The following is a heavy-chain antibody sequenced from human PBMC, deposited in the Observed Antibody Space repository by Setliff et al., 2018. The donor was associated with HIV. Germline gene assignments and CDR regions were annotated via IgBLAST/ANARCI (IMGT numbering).Heavy chain of an antibody. CDR1: GFIFSNYW. V-gene: IGHV3-74*01. J-gene: IGHJ4*02. CDR3: ARESRPYYFDY. CDR2: INSGSGGST. Sequence: GGSLRLSCAASGFIFSNYWMHWVRQAPGKGLVWVSRINSGSGGSTYYADSVKGRFTISRDNSKNTLYLQMNSLRAEDTAVYYCARESRPYYFDYWGQGTLVTVSS.